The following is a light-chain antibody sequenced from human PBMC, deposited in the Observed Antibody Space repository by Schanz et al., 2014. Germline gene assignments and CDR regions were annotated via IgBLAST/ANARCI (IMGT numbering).Light chain of an antibody. CDR2: EAT. CDR3: CSYAGLSSWV. CDR1: RSDLAPDKY. Sequence: QSALIQPPSASGSPGQSVTISCTGARSDLAPDKYVSWYQQHPDKAPKLLLYEATKRPSGVPFRFSGSQSGNTASLTVSGLQVEDEADYYCCSYAGLSSWVFGGGTKLTVL. V-gene: IGLV2-8*01. J-gene: IGLJ3*02.